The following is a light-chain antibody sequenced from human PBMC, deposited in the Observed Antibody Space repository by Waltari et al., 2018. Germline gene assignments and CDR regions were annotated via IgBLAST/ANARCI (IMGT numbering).Light chain of an antibody. Sequence: DIQMTQSPSSLSASVGDTVTITWRASQDISNYLAWVQQKAGKAPKARIYAASSLQSGVPAKFGGSGSGTDFTLTISSLQPEDFATYYCLQYIAYPYTFGQGTKLEVK. CDR1: QDISNY. J-gene: IGKJ2*01. CDR3: LQYIAYPYT. V-gene: IGKV1-16*02. CDR2: AAS.